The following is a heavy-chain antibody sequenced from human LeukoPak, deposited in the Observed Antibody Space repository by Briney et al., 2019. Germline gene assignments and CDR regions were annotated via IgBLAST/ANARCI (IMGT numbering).Heavy chain of an antibody. CDR2: IRSKAYGGTT. D-gene: IGHD5-24*01. CDR3: TRDRGYNNDY. Sequence: GGSLRLSCAASGFTVSSNYMSWVRQAPGKGLEWVGFIRSKAYGGTTEYAASVKGRFTISRDDSKSIAYLQMNSLKTEDTAVYYCTRDRGYNNDYWGQGTLVTVSS. J-gene: IGHJ4*02. CDR1: GFTVSSNY. V-gene: IGHV3-49*04.